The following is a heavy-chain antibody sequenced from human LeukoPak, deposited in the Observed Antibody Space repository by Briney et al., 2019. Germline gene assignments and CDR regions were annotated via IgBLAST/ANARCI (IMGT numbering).Heavy chain of an antibody. CDR2: ISGSGDST. J-gene: IGHJ4*02. CDR1: GFTLSSYA. CDR3: AKDLRIQLWSFYFDY. Sequence: PGGSLRLSCAASGFTLSSYAMSWVRQAPGRGLEWVSAISGSGDSTYYADSVKGRFTISRDNSKNTLYLQMNSLRAEDTAVYYCAKDLRIQLWSFYFDYWGQGTLVTVSS. V-gene: IGHV3-23*01. D-gene: IGHD5-18*01.